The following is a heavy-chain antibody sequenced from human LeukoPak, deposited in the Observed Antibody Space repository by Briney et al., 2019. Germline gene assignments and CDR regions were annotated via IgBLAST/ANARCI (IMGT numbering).Heavy chain of an antibody. Sequence: SETLSLTCTVSGGSISSYYWSWIRQPPGKGLEWIGYIYYSGSTYYNPSLKSRVTISVDTSKNQFSLKLSSVTAADTAVYYCARIPIVATIIDDYWGQGTLVTVSS. V-gene: IGHV4-59*12. J-gene: IGHJ4*02. CDR2: IYYSGST. D-gene: IGHD5-12*01. CDR1: GGSISSYY. CDR3: ARIPIVATIIDDY.